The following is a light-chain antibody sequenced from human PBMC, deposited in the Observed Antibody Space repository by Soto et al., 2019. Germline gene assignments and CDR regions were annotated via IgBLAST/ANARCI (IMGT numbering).Light chain of an antibody. Sequence: DIQMTQSPSTLSASVGDRVTITCRASQSISNWLAWYQQKPGKAPKLLIYKASSLESGVPSRFSGSGSGPEFTLTISSLQPDDFATYYCQQSNSSFGQGTKVEIK. CDR3: QQSNSS. V-gene: IGKV1-5*03. J-gene: IGKJ2*01. CDR1: QSISNW. CDR2: KAS.